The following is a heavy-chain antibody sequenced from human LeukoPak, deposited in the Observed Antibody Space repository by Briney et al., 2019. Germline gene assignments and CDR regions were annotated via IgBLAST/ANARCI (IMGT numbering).Heavy chain of an antibody. J-gene: IGHJ5*02. Sequence: ESGPALVKPAQTLTLTCTFSGFSLSTSGLCVSWIRQPPGKTLEWLARLECDDDEYYSTSLDTRLTISKLTTKNQVDLTMTNNDPVDTATYYCGRTFDGSGWSNWFDPWGQGTLVTVSS. V-gene: IGHV2-70*11. CDR2: LECDDDE. CDR3: GRTFDGSGWSNWFDP. D-gene: IGHD6-19*01. CDR1: GFSLSTSGLC.